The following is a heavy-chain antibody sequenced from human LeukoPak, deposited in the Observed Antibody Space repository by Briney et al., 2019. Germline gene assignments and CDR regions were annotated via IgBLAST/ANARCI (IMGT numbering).Heavy chain of an antibody. J-gene: IGHJ3*02. V-gene: IGHV4-30-4*01. CDR2: IYYSGST. D-gene: IGHD3-3*01. CDR1: GGSISSGDYY. Sequence: SQTLSLTCTVSGGSISSGDYYWSWIRQPPGKGLEWIGYIYYSGSTYYNPSLKSRVTIPADTSKNQFSLKLSSVTAADTAVYYCARGRFGVVITDAFDIWGQGTMVTVSS. CDR3: ARGRFGVVITDAFDI.